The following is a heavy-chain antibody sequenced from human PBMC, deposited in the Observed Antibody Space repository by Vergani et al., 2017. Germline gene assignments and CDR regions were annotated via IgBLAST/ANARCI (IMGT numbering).Heavy chain of an antibody. Sequence: QVQLMQSGAEVKKPGSSMKVSCKASGGTFSSNAINWVRQAPGQGLEWTGRVLPLFGTTSYAHKFQARVTITADESTTTAYLELSNLRSEDTAVYYCVREPCGDDCYGGPFDYWGQGTLVTVSS. CDR1: GGTFSSNA. CDR3: VREPCGDDCYGGPFDY. D-gene: IGHD2-21*02. CDR2: VLPLFGTT. V-gene: IGHV1-69*13. J-gene: IGHJ4*02.